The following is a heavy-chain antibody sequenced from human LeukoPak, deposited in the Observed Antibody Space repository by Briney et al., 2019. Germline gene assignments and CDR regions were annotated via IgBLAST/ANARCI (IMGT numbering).Heavy chain of an antibody. D-gene: IGHD3-10*01. J-gene: IGHJ5*02. V-gene: IGHV3-30*04. Sequence: GGSLRLSCAASGFTFSSYAMHWVRQAPGKGLEWVAVISYDGSNKYYADSVKGRFTISRDNSKNTLYLQMNSLRAEDTAVYYCARDGKRWFGELYAWGQGTLVTVSS. CDR3: ARDGKRWFGELYA. CDR2: ISYDGSNK. CDR1: GFTFSSYA.